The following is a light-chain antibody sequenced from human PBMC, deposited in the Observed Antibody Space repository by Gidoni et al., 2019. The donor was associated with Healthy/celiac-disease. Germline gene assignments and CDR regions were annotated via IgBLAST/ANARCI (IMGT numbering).Light chain of an antibody. Sequence: EIVLTQSPATLSLSPGERATLSCRASQSVSSYLAWYQQKPGQAPRLLIYDASNRATSIPARFSGSGSGTDFTLTISSLEPEDVAVYYCQQRRNWPPMYTFGQGTKLEIK. J-gene: IGKJ2*01. CDR1: QSVSSY. V-gene: IGKV3-11*01. CDR3: QQRRNWPPMYT. CDR2: DAS.